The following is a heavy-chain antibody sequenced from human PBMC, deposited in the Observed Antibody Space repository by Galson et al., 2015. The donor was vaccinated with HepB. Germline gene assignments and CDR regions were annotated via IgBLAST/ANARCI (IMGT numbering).Heavy chain of an antibody. D-gene: IGHD2-2*02. CDR1: GFTFSSYA. CDR2: ISYDGSNK. V-gene: IGHV3-30*04. Sequence: SLRLSCAASGFTFSSYAMHWVRQAPGKGLEWVAVISYDGSNKYYADSVKGRFTISRDNSKNTLYLQMNSLRAEDTAVYYCARDQEYCSSTSCYTVSYWGQGTLVTVSS. J-gene: IGHJ4*02. CDR3: ARDQEYCSSTSCYTVSY.